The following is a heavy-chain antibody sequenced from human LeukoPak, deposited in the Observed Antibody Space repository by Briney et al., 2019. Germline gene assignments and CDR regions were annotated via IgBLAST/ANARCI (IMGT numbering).Heavy chain of an antibody. J-gene: IGHJ4*02. V-gene: IGHV3-15*01. CDR2: IKSKTDGGTT. CDR1: GFTFSNAW. D-gene: IGHD3-9*01. CDR3: TTPEYYDILTGYCNY. Sequence: GGSLRLSCAASGFTFSNAWMSWVRQAPGKGLEWVGRIKSKTDGGTTDYAAPVKGRFTISRDDSKNTLYLQMNSLKTEDTAVYYCTTPEYYDILTGYCNYWGQGTLVTVSS.